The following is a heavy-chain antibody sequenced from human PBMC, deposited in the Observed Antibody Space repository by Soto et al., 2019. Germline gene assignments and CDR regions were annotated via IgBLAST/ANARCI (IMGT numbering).Heavy chain of an antibody. D-gene: IGHD3-22*01. CDR3: ARDRGENDYYSRGVHDCEY. CDR1: GGTFSSYA. J-gene: IGHJ4*01. V-gene: IGHV1-69*13. CDR2: IIPIFGTA. Sequence: GAGVTVCCKASGGTFSSYAISWVRQAPGQGLEWMGGIIPIFGTANYAQKFQGRVTITADESTSTAYMELSSLRSEDTAVYYCARDRGENDYYSRGVHDCEYWGQ.